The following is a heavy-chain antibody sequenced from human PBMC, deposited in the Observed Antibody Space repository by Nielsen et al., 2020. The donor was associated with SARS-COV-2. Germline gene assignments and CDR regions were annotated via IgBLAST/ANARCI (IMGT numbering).Heavy chain of an antibody. D-gene: IGHD5-18*01. V-gene: IGHV4-30-2*01. J-gene: IGHJ6*02. CDR1: GGSISSGGYS. Sequence: SETLSLTCAVSGGSISSGGYSWSWIRQPPGKGLEWIGYIYHSGSTYYNPSLKSRVTISVDTSKNQFSLKLSSVTAADTAVYYCARAGGYSYGYVYYYYGMDVWGQGTTVTVSS. CDR3: ARAGGYSYGYVYYYYGMDV. CDR2: IYHSGST.